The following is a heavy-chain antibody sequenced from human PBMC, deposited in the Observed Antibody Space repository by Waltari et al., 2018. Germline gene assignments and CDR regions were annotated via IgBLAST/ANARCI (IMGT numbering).Heavy chain of an antibody. V-gene: IGHV4-39*01. CDR3: ARHRDIVATLFDY. Sequence: QLQLQESGPGLVKPSETMSLTCTVPGGSITSNNYYWGWIRQPPGKGLEWLGTNYYGGGTNNHPALKRRVAISVDTSKNQFSLKVTSVTAADTAVYYWARHRDIVATLFDYWGQGTLITVSS. J-gene: IGHJ4*02. CDR1: GGSITSNNYY. D-gene: IGHD5-12*01. CDR2: NYYGGGT.